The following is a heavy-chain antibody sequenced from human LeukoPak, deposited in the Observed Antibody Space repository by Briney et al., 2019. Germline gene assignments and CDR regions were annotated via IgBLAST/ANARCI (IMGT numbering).Heavy chain of an antibody. CDR1: GGSLSGYS. CDR3: ARVPGRPADVFDH. CDR2: INHSGST. V-gene: IGHV4-34*01. D-gene: IGHD2-2*01. J-gene: IGHJ4*02. Sequence: PSETLSLTCAVYGGSLSGYSWSWIRQPPGTGLEWIGEINHSGSTNYNPSLKSRVTISADTSKNQFSLKLSAVTAADTAFYYCARVPGRPADVFDHWGQGTLVTVSS.